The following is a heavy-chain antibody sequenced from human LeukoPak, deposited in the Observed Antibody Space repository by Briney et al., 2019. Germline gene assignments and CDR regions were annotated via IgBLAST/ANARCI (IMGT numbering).Heavy chain of an antibody. CDR1: GGTFSSYA. D-gene: IGHD1-26*01. Sequence: SVKVSCEASGGTFSSYAISWVRQAPGQGLEWMGGIIPIFGTANYAQKFQGRVAITTDESTSTAYMELSSLRSEDTAVYYCARWVVGATGGLSDYWGQGTLVTVSS. J-gene: IGHJ4*02. V-gene: IGHV1-69*05. CDR3: ARWVVGATGGLSDY. CDR2: IIPIFGTA.